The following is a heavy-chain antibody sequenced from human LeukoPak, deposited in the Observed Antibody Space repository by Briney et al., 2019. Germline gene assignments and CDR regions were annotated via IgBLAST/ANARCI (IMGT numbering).Heavy chain of an antibody. CDR3: AKELDDSSGYYYALDY. Sequence: GGSLRLSCVASGFTFSSDAMHWVRQAPGKGLEWVSAISGSGGSTYYADSVKGRFTISRDNSKNTLYLQMNSLRAEDTAVYYCAKELDDSSGYYYALDYWGQGTLVTVSS. CDR1: GFTFSSDA. J-gene: IGHJ4*02. V-gene: IGHV3-23*01. D-gene: IGHD3-22*01. CDR2: ISGSGGST.